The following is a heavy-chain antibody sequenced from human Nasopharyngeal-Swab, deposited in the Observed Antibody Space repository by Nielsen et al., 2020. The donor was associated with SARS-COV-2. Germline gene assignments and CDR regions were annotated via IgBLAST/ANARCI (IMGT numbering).Heavy chain of an antibody. Sequence: GESLKISCAASGFTFSYYYMSWIRQAPGKGLEWVSYISSSGSTIYYADSVKGRFTISRDNAKNSLYLQMNSLRAEDTAVYYCARSFEGSSGYYYDYFDYWGQGTLVTVSS. J-gene: IGHJ4*02. V-gene: IGHV3-11*04. CDR1: GFTFSYYY. CDR2: ISSSGSTI. D-gene: IGHD3-22*01. CDR3: ARSFEGSSGYYYDYFDY.